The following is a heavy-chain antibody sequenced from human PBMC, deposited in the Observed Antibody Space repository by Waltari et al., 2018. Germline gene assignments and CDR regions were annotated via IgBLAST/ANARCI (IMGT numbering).Heavy chain of an antibody. J-gene: IGHJ4*02. Sequence: QVQLVESGGGVVQPGGSLRLSCAASGFTFSSYGMHWVRQAPGKGLEWVAFIRYAGSNKYYADSVKGRFTISRDKSKNTLYLQMNSLRAEDTAVYYCAKERGDYDFWSGYYLDYWGQGTLVTVSS. CDR3: AKERGDYDFWSGYYLDY. CDR1: GFTFSSYG. D-gene: IGHD3-3*01. CDR2: IRYAGSNK. V-gene: IGHV3-30*02.